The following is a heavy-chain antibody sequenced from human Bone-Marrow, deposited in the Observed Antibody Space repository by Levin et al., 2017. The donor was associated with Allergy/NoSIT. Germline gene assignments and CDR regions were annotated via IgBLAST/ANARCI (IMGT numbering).Heavy chain of an antibody. CDR1: GASVRSESHY. J-gene: IGHJ4*02. CDR2: MSYKGII. CDR3: VREGQGPDY. V-gene: IGHV4-39*02. Sequence: ASETLSLICSVSGASVRSESHYWAWIRQSPEKGLQWIGSMSYKGIIEYNPSLKTRLSMSVDTASNQFSLNLTSASAADTAVYYCVREGQGPDYWGQGTLVTVSS.